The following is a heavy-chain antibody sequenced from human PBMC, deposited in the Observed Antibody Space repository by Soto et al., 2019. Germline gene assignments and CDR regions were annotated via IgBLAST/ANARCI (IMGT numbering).Heavy chain of an antibody. CDR2: IYPGDSDT. CDR1: GYSFTNFW. CDR3: ARVSKITGISTGLFEP. D-gene: IGHD1-20*01. J-gene: IGHJ5*02. Sequence: GESLKISCKDSGYSFTNFWIAWVRQLPGKGLEWIGIIYPGDSDTRYSPSFQGQVTISADKSISTAYLQWSSLKASDTAMYYCARVSKITGISTGLFEPWGQGTLVTVSS. V-gene: IGHV5-51*01.